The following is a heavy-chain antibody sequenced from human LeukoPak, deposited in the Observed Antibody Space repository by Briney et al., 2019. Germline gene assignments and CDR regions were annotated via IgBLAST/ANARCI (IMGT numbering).Heavy chain of an antibody. CDR2: IGTTGDT. CDR1: GLTFSGYD. J-gene: IGHJ6*02. D-gene: IGHD6-19*01. V-gene: IGHV3-13*04. Sequence: GGSLRLSCAASGLTFSGYDMFWVRQATGKGLEWVSGIGTTGDTYYAGSVKGRFTISGENARNSLYLQMNSLIAGDTAVYYCARSTIAVAYGMDVWGQGTTVTVSS. CDR3: ARSTIAVAYGMDV.